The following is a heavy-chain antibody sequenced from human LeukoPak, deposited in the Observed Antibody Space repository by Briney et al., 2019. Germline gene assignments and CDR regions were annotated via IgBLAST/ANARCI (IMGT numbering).Heavy chain of an antibody. CDR2: ISGSGVST. J-gene: IGHJ4*02. CDR1: GFTFSSYA. V-gene: IGHV3-23*01. Sequence: GGSLRLSCAASGFTFSSYAMSWVRQAPGKGLEWVSAISGSGVSTYYADSVKGRFTITRDNSENTLYLQMHSLRAEDTAVYYCARDRPNYYGSDGHYYRRDGDYWGRGTLVSVSS. CDR3: ARDRPNYYGSDGHYYRRDGDY. D-gene: IGHD3-22*01.